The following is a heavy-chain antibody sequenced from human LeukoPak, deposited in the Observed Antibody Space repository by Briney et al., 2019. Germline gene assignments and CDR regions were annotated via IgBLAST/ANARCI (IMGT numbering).Heavy chain of an antibody. CDR2: ISAYNGNT. D-gene: IGHD3-10*01. CDR1: GYTFTSYG. J-gene: IGHJ5*02. V-gene: IGHV1-18*01. Sequence: ASVTVSCKASGYTFTSYGISWVRQAPGQGLEWMGWISAYNGNTNYAQKLQGRVTMTTDTSTSTAYMELRSLRSDDTAVYYCARDNYGSGSYYVNWFDPWGQGTLVTVSS. CDR3: ARDNYGSGSYYVNWFDP.